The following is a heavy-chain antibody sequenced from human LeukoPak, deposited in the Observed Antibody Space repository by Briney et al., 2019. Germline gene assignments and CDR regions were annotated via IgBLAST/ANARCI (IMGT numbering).Heavy chain of an antibody. Sequence: ASAKVSCKASGYTFTGYYMHWVRQAPGQGLEWMGWINPNSGGTNYAQKFQGWVTMTRDTSISTAYMELSRLRSDDTAVYYCARGGEIVVVPAATDYWGQGTLVTVSS. V-gene: IGHV1-2*04. CDR2: INPNSGGT. J-gene: IGHJ4*02. CDR1: GYTFTGYY. CDR3: ARGGEIVVVPAATDY. D-gene: IGHD2-2*01.